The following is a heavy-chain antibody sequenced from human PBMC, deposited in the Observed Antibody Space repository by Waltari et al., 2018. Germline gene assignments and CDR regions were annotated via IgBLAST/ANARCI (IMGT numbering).Heavy chain of an antibody. V-gene: IGHV1-2*06. Sequence: QVQLVQSGAEVKKPGASVTVSCKASGYTFTGYYMHWVRQAPGQGLEWMGRNNPNSGGTNFAQKFQGSVTMTSDPSISTAYMELSRLRSDDTAVYYGASLAYCSSTSCQSLDYWGQGTLVTVSS. CDR1: GYTFTGYY. CDR3: ASLAYCSSTSCQSLDY. J-gene: IGHJ4*02. CDR2: NNPNSGGT. D-gene: IGHD2-2*01.